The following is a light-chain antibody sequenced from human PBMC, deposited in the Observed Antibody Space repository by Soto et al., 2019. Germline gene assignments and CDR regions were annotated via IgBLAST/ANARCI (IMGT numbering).Light chain of an antibody. V-gene: IGKV1-33*01. Sequence: DIHMTRSPSSLSASVGDIVTITCQASQDISNYLNWYQQKPGKAPKLLIYDASNLETGVPSRLSGSGYGTELTITISSMKTEDFATYYCLQHNSYTPTFGHGTRLEIK. J-gene: IGKJ5*01. CDR1: QDISNY. CDR2: DAS. CDR3: LQHNSYTPT.